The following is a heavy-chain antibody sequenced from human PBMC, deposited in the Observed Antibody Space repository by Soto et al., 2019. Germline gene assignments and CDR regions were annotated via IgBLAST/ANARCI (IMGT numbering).Heavy chain of an antibody. Sequence: SLRLSCAASGFTFSTYGMHWVRQAPGKGLEWVAVISNDGYNKYYADSVKGRFTISRDNPKKTIYLQMNSLTTEDTAVYYCAKVGHPATSLEYFDYWGQGTQVTVSS. CDR1: GFTFSTYG. D-gene: IGHD3-3*01. CDR2: ISNDGYNK. V-gene: IGHV3-30*18. CDR3: AKVGHPATSLEYFDY. J-gene: IGHJ4*02.